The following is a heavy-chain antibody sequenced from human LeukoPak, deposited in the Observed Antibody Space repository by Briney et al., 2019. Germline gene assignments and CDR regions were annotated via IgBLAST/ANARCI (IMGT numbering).Heavy chain of an antibody. Sequence: ASVKVSCKASGYTFSDYYMHWVRQAPGQGLEWMGWTNPNSGGTNYAQKFQGRVTMTRDMSISTAYMEVSRLTSDDTAVYYCARVHPLSSGSYYDYWGQGTLVTVSS. CDR3: ARVHPLSSGSYYDY. CDR2: TNPNSGGT. J-gene: IGHJ4*02. V-gene: IGHV1-2*02. CDR1: GYTFSDYY. D-gene: IGHD1-26*01.